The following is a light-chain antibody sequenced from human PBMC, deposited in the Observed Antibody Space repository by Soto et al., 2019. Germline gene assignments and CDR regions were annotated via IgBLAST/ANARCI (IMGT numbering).Light chain of an antibody. J-gene: IGKJ4*01. Sequence: EILMTQSPATLSVSPGERVTLSCRAGQGVTTNFAWYQQKSGQAPRLIIYDASVRATGIPARFSGSGSGTDFTLTISSLEPEDFAVYYCQEGTYWPAFGGGTKVDI. CDR1: QGVTTN. CDR3: QEGTYWPA. CDR2: DAS. V-gene: IGKV3D-15*01.